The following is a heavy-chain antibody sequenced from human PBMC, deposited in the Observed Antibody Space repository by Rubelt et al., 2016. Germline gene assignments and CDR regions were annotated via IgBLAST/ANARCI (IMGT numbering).Heavy chain of an antibody. V-gene: IGHV4-39*01. CDR1: GGCISSSGYC. CDR2: IYYSGGT. D-gene: IGHD2-15*01. CDR3: ATTQDGYGMDV. Sequence: QLQLQESGPGLVKPSETLSLTCTVFGGCISSSGYCWSWIRQPPGKGLEWIGYIYYSGGTYYNPSLKSRVTISVDTSKNQCSLKRSSVTVADTAVYYCATTQDGYGMDVWGQGTTVTVSS. J-gene: IGHJ6*02.